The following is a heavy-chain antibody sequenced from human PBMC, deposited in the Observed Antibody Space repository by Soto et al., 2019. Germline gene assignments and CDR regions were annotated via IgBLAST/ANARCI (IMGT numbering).Heavy chain of an antibody. CDR2: IIPILGIA. CDR1: GGTFSSYT. CDR3: ARMVSTVVTGGAFDI. D-gene: IGHD4-17*01. Sequence: GASVKVSCKASGGTFSSYTISWVRQAPGQGLEWMGRIIPILGIANYAQKFQGRVTITADKSTSTAYMELSSLRSEDTAVYYCARMVSTVVTGGAFDIWGQGTMVTVSS. J-gene: IGHJ3*02. V-gene: IGHV1-69*02.